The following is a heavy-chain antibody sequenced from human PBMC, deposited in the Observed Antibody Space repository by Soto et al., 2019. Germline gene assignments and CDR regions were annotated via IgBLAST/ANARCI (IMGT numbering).Heavy chain of an antibody. CDR2: ISTYNGNT. V-gene: IGHV1-18*04. CDR1: GYTFTTYG. J-gene: IGHJ4*01. Sequence: QAHLVQSGAEVKKPGASVKVSCKASGYTFTTYGISWVRQAPGQVLEWRGWISTYNGNTNYEQKLQGRVTLTTDTLTSTAYMELRSLRSDDTAVYYCARRGAYCSGGTCYHFDYWGHGTLVTVSS. CDR3: ARRGAYCSGGTCYHFDY. D-gene: IGHD2-15*01.